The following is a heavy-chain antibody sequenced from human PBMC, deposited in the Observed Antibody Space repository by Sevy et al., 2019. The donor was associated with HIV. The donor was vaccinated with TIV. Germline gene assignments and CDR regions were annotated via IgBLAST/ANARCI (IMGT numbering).Heavy chain of an antibody. V-gene: IGHV3-30*18. CDR3: AKGGGYSYGYMGSSNDAFDI. CDR2: ISYDGSNK. D-gene: IGHD5-18*01. Sequence: GGSLRLSCAASGFTFSSYGMHWVRQAPGKGLEWVAVISYDGSNKYYADSVKSRFTISRDNSKNTLYLQMNSLRAEDTAVYYCAKGGGYSYGYMGSSNDAFDIWGQGTMVTVSS. CDR1: GFTFSSYG. J-gene: IGHJ3*02.